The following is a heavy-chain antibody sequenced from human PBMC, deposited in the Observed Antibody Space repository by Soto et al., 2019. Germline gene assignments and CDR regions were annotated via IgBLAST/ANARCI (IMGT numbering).Heavy chain of an antibody. CDR3: ARERSFRRQTGWLEP. J-gene: IGHJ5*02. V-gene: IGHV4-38-2*02. CDR1: GYSMTSGFY. D-gene: IGHD6-19*01. Sequence: SETLSLTCTVSGYSMTSGFYWAWIRQPPGKGLEWIGSVYHSGATYYNSSLQDRVSISVDTSKNHFSLKLISVTAADTGTYYCARERSFRRQTGWLEPGGKGAQVTVSS. CDR2: VYHSGAT.